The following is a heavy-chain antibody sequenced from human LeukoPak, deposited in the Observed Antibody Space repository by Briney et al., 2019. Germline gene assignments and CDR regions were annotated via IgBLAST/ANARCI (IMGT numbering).Heavy chain of an antibody. D-gene: IGHD3-22*01. Sequence: SETLSLTCTVSGGSISSSSYYWGWIRQPPGTGLEWIGSTYYSGSTYYNPSLKSRVTISVDTSKNQFSLKLSSVTAADTAVYYCARDSSGYRAGWTHPWGQGTLVTVSS. CDR3: ARDSSGYRAGWTHP. V-gene: IGHV4-39*07. CDR1: GGSISSSSYY. J-gene: IGHJ5*02. CDR2: TYYSGST.